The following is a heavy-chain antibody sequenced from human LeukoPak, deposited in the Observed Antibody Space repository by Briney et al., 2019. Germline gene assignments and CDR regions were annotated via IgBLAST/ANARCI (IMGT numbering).Heavy chain of an antibody. CDR1: GGSISSSSYY. J-gene: IGHJ5*02. V-gene: IGHV4-39*07. Sequence: SETLSLTCTVSGGSISSSSYYWGWIRQPPGKGLEWIGSIYYSGSTYYNPSLKSRVTISVDTSKNQFSLKLSSVTAADTAVYYCARDWTTKGWFDPWGQGTLVTVSS. CDR2: IYYSGST. D-gene: IGHD3/OR15-3a*01. CDR3: ARDWTTKGWFDP.